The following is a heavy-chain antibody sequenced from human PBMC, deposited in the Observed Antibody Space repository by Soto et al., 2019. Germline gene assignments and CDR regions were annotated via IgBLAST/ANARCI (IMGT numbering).Heavy chain of an antibody. J-gene: IGHJ4*02. CDR1: GFTCSTYW. D-gene: IGHD2-15*01. Sequence: EVQMVESGGGLVQPGGSLRLSCAASGFTCSTYWMYWVRQAPGKGLEWVANIKGDGSEKNYVDSVKGRFTISRDNAKNSLYLQMNSRRVEDTAVYYCASTLLRGQGTLVTVSS. V-gene: IGHV3-7*01. CDR2: IKGDGSEK. CDR3: ASTLL.